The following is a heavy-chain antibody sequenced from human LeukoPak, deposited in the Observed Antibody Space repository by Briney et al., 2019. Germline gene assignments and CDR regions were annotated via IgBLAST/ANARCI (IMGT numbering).Heavy chain of an antibody. V-gene: IGHV3-30*18. J-gene: IGHJ5*02. CDR3: AKDGRVMVRGVIGRNWFDP. Sequence: GGSLRLSCAASGFTFSSYEMNWVRQAPGEGLEWVAVISYDGSNKYYADSVKGRFTISRDNSKNTLYLQMNSLRAEDTAVYYCAKDGRVMVRGVIGRNWFDPWGQGTLVTVSS. CDR2: ISYDGSNK. D-gene: IGHD3-10*01. CDR1: GFTFSSYE.